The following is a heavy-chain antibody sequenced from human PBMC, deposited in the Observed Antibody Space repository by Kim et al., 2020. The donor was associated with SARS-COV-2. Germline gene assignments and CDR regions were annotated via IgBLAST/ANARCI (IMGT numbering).Heavy chain of an antibody. Sequence: SEKYYVDYVKGRFTISRDNAKNSLYLQMNSLRAEDTAVYYCARERFWFDPWGQGTLVTVSS. CDR3: ARERFWFDP. V-gene: IGHV3-7*01. J-gene: IGHJ5*02. CDR2: SEK.